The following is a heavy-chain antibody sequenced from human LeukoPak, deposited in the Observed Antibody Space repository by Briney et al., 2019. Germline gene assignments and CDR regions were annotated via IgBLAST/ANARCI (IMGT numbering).Heavy chain of an antibody. Sequence: PSETLSFTCTVSGASISSSYWSWIRQPAGKGLVWIGRVYTSGSTNYNYNPSLKSRLTMSVDTSKNQFSLKLSSVTAADTAVYYCARDPNSWPCGQGTLVTVSS. D-gene: IGHD5-24*01. CDR3: ARDPNSWP. CDR2: VYTSGST. CDR1: GASISSSY. J-gene: IGHJ5*02. V-gene: IGHV4-4*07.